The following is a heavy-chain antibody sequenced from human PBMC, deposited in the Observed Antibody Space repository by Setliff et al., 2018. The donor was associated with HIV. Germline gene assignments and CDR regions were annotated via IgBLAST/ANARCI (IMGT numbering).Heavy chain of an antibody. Sequence: PSETLSLTCPVSGGSISSHYWSWVRQPPGKGVEWIGYIYYSVSTNYNPTLKSRVTISVDTSKNQLSLKLSSVTAADTAVYYCARLEYSSSGFDYWGQGTLVTV. D-gene: IGHD6-6*01. CDR2: IYYSVST. CDR3: ARLEYSSSGFDY. J-gene: IGHJ4*02. CDR1: GGSISSHY. V-gene: IGHV4-59*11.